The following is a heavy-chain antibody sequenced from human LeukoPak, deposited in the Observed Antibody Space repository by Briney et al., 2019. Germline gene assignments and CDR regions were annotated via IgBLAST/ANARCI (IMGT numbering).Heavy chain of an antibody. J-gene: IGHJ4*02. CDR3: ARVPRPKYAGGQWDGDY. Sequence: GASVKVSCKTSVYTFTVHYMHWVREAAGQGLEWIGWINPSSGDTNYAQKFQGRVTMTRDTSISTAYMDLSRLRSDDTAVYYCARVPRPKYAGGQWDGDYWGQGTLVTVSS. V-gene: IGHV1-2*02. D-gene: IGHD1-26*01. CDR1: VYTFTVHY. CDR2: INPSSGDT.